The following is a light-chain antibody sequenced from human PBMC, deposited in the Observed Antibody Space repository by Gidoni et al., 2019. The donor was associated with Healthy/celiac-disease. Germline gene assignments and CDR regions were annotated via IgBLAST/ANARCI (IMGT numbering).Light chain of an antibody. CDR3: QQANSFRT. Sequence: DLQMPQSPSSVSASVGDRVTITCRASQGISSWIAWYQQKPGKAPKLLIYAASSLQSGVPSRFSGSGSGTDFTLTISSLQTEDFATYYCQQANSFRTFGQGTKLEIK. J-gene: IGKJ2*01. V-gene: IGKV1-12*01. CDR2: AAS. CDR1: QGISSW.